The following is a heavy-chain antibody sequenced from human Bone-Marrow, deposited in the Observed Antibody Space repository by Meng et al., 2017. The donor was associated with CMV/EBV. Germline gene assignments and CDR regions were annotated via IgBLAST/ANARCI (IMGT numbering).Heavy chain of an antibody. CDR1: GGTSSRFA. CDR2: IVTVPATA. D-gene: IGHD3-22*01. CDR3: VQTFSSGYYSEGY. Sequence: CQASGGTSSRFAVDWVRQAPGQGLEWMGRIVTVPATAHYARKFQGRMAIHTDESTTTFYMELNSLRSEDTAFYYCVQTFSSGYYSEGYWGQGTLVTVSS. V-gene: IGHV1-69*05. J-gene: IGHJ4*02.